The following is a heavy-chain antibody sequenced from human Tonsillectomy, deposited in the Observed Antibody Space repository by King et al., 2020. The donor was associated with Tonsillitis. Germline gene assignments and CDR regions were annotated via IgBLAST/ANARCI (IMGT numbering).Heavy chain of an antibody. J-gene: IGHJ4*02. CDR2: IYYSGIT. CDR1: GASISNSDYY. Sequence: QVQLQESGPGLVKPSETLSLTCSVSGASISNSDYYWGWIRQPPGKGLEWIGSIYYSGITYYNPSLKSRVSISLDTPKNQFSLKLNSVTAADTAVYYCTRHGTRWKENWGQGILVAVSS. V-gene: IGHV4-39*01. CDR3: TRHGTRWKEN. D-gene: IGHD1-1*01.